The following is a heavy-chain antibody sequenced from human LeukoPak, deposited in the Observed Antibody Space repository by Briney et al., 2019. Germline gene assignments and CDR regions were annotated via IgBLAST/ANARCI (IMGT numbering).Heavy chain of an antibody. CDR3: ARDRRWRRDSKTPYYYYGMDV. CDR2: IIPILGIA. J-gene: IGHJ6*02. D-gene: IGHD5-24*01. V-gene: IGHV1-69*04. CDR1: GGTFSSYA. Sequence: ASVKVSCKASGGTFSSYAISWVRQAPGQGLEWMGRIIPILGIANYAQKFQGRVTITADKSTSTAYMELSSLRSEDTAVYYCARDRRWRRDSKTPYYYYGMDVWGQGTTVTVS.